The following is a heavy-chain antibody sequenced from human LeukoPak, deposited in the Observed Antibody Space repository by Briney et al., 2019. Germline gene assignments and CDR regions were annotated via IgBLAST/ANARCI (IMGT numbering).Heavy chain of an antibody. V-gene: IGHV1-69*13. CDR1: GGTFSSYG. CDR3: ARGRFTMIVGRNRGAELDY. D-gene: IGHD3-22*01. J-gene: IGHJ4*02. Sequence: SVTVSCTASGGTFSSYGISWVRQAPGQGLEWMGGIIPIFGTVNYAQKFQGRVTITADESTSTAYMELSSLRSEDTAVYYCARGRFTMIVGRNRGAELDYWGQGTLVTVSS. CDR2: IIPIFGTV.